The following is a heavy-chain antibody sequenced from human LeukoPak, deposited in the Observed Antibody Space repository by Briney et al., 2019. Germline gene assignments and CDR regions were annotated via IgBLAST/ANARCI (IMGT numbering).Heavy chain of an antibody. J-gene: IGHJ4*02. CDR3: GRVADYYVSGHFDY. D-gene: IGHD3-10*01. V-gene: IGHV3-23*01. Sequence: GGSLRLSCAASGFTFSSYAMSWVRQAPGKGLEWVSAISGSGGSTYCADSVKGRLTISRDNSKNTLYLQMNSLRAEDTAVYYCGRVADYYVSGHFDYWGQGTLVTVSS. CDR1: GFTFSSYA. CDR2: ISGSGGST.